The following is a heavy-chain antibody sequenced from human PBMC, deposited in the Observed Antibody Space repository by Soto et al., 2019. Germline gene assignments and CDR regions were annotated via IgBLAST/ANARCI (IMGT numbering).Heavy chain of an antibody. J-gene: IGHJ4*02. Sequence: GGSLRLSCAASGFTFYNYAMSWVRQAPGKGLEWVSILYSGGNTYYADSVEGRFTISRDGSKNTLSLHMNSLRAEDTAVYYCALRRVAYADFWGQGTRVTVSS. D-gene: IGHD2-2*01. CDR1: GFTFYNYA. CDR3: ALRRVAYADF. V-gene: IGHV3-23*03. CDR2: LYSGGNT.